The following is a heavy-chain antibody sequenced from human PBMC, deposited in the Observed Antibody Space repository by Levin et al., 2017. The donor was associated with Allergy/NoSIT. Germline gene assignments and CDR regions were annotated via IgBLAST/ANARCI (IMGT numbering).Heavy chain of an antibody. CDR1: GFTFSSYG. Sequence: PGGSLRLSCAASGFTFSSYGMHWVRQAPGKGLEWVALISYDGTNKYYAESVKGRFTTSRDNSKNTLYLQMNSLRAEDTAVYYCAKDSHGGTAMKNFDYWGQGTLVTVSS. V-gene: IGHV3-30*18. CDR2: ISYDGTNK. CDR3: AKDSHGGTAMKNFDY. D-gene: IGHD1-26*01. J-gene: IGHJ4*02.